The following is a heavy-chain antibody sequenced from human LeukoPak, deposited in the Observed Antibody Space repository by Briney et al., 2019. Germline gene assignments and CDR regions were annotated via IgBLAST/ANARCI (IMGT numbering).Heavy chain of an antibody. CDR2: IIPILGIA. D-gene: IGHD3-22*01. V-gene: IGHV1-69*04. Sequence: GASVKVSCKASGGTFSSYAISWVRQAPGQGLEWMGRIIPILGIANYAQNFQGRVTITADKSTSTAYMELSSLRSEDTAVYYCARTYYYDSSGYSNWGQGTLVTVSS. J-gene: IGHJ4*02. CDR3: ARTYYYDSSGYSN. CDR1: GGTFSSYA.